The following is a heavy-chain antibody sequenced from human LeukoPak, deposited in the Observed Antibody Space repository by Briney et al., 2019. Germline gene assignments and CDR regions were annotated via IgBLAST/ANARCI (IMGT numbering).Heavy chain of an antibody. CDR1: GFTFSSYA. J-gene: IGHJ4*02. Sequence: TGGSLRLSCAASGFTFSSYAMHWVRQAPGKGLEWVAVISYDGSNKYYADSVKGRFTISRDNSKNTLYLQMNSLRAEDTAVYYCARDGTVTIDYWGQGTLVTVSS. CDR2: ISYDGSNK. CDR3: ARDGTVTIDY. D-gene: IGHD4-17*01. V-gene: IGHV3-30-3*01.